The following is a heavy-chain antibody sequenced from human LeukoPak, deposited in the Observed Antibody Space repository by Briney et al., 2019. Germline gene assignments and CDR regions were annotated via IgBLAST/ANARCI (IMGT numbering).Heavy chain of an antibody. CDR3: AKGAIMAYYYYYYMDV. CDR2: INTDGSNT. V-gene: IGHV3-74*01. CDR1: GFTFSTYW. J-gene: IGHJ6*03. D-gene: IGHD3-16*01. Sequence: GGSLRLSCAASGFTFSTYWMHWVRQTPGKGLVWVSRINTDGSNTNYADSVRGRFTISRDNAKNTLYLQMNSLRAEDTAVYYCAKGAIMAYYYYYYMDVWGNGTTVTVSS.